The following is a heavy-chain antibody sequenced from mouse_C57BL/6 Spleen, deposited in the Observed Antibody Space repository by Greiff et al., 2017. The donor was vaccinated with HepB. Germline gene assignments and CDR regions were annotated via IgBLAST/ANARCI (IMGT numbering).Heavy chain of an antibody. Sequence: EVQGVESGGGLVKPGGSLKLSCAASGFTFSDYGMHWVRQAPEKGLEWVAYISSGSSTFYYADTVKGRFTISRDNAKNTLFLQMTSLRSEDTAMYYCATNWDRRAWFAYWGQGTLVTVSA. V-gene: IGHV5-17*01. J-gene: IGHJ3*01. CDR1: GFTFSDYG. D-gene: IGHD4-1*01. CDR2: ISSGSSTF. CDR3: ATNWDRRAWFAY.